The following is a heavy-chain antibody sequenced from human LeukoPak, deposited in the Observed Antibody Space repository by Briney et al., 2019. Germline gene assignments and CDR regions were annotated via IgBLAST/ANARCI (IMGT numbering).Heavy chain of an antibody. CDR1: GFAFSSYA. Sequence: PGGSLRLSCAASGFAFSSYAMNWVRQAPGKGLQWVSAISGSGGSTYYADFVKGRFTISRDNSKNTLYLQMNSLRAEDTAVYYCARDSAVSRESNWFDPWGQGTLVTVSS. CDR2: ISGSGGST. V-gene: IGHV3-23*01. CDR3: ARDSAVSRESNWFDP. J-gene: IGHJ5*02. D-gene: IGHD3-10*01.